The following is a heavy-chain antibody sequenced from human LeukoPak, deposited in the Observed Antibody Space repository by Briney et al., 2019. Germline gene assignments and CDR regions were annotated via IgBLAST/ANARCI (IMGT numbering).Heavy chain of an antibody. J-gene: IGHJ3*02. CDR3: ARRIVGATADAFDI. CDR2: ISSSSSYI. D-gene: IGHD1-26*01. Sequence: GGSLRLSCAASGFTFSSYSMNWVRQAPGKGLEWVSSISSSSSYIYYADSVKGRFTISRDNAKNSLYLQMNSLRAEDTAVYYCARRIVGATADAFDIWGQGTMVTVSS. CDR1: GFTFSSYS. V-gene: IGHV3-21*01.